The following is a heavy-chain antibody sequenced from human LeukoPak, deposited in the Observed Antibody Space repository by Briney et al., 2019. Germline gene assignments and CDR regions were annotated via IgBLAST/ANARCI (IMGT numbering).Heavy chain of an antibody. Sequence: ASVKVSCKASGYTFTSYGISWVRQAPGQGLEWMGWISAYNGNTNYAQKLQGRVTMTTDTSTSTAYMELRSLRSNDTAVYYCAREGLGSTYYYYGMDVWGQGTTVTVSS. V-gene: IGHV1-18*01. D-gene: IGHD6-19*01. CDR2: ISAYNGNT. J-gene: IGHJ6*02. CDR3: AREGLGSTYYYYGMDV. CDR1: GYTFTSYG.